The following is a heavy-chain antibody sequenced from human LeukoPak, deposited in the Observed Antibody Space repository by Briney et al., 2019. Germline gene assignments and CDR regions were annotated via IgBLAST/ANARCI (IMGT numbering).Heavy chain of an antibody. V-gene: IGHV1-18*01. Sequence: ASVKVSCKASGYTFTSYGISWVRQAPGQGLEWMGWISAYNGNTNYAQKLQGRVTMTTDTSTGTAYMELRSLRSDDTAVYYCARSSLDIVVVPAAPDYWGQGTLVTVSS. J-gene: IGHJ4*02. CDR3: ARSSLDIVVVPAAPDY. CDR2: ISAYNGNT. CDR1: GYTFTSYG. D-gene: IGHD2-2*01.